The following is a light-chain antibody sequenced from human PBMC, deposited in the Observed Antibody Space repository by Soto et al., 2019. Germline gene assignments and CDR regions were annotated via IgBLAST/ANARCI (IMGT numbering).Light chain of an antibody. V-gene: IGKV4-1*01. CDR3: QQYYSIPRT. CDR2: WAS. CDR1: QSVFYSSNNKNY. J-gene: IGKJ2*01. Sequence: DIVMTQSPDSLAVFLGERATINCKSSQSVFYSSNNKNYLAWYQQKPGQPPKLLIYWASIRESGVPDRISGSGSGTDFTLTISSLQAEDVATYYCQQYYSIPRTFGQGTKLEIK.